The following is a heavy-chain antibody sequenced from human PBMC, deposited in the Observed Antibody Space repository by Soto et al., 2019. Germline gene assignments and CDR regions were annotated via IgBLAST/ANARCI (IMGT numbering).Heavy chain of an antibody. Sequence: ASVKVSCKASGYTFTSYGISWVRQAPGQGLEWMGWISAYNGNTNYAQKLQGRVTMTTDTSTSTAYMELRSLRSDDTAVYYCCGSGSYYKFYYGMDVRGQGTTVTVSS. CDR1: GYTFTSYG. CDR3: CGSGSYYKFYYGMDV. CDR2: ISAYNGNT. D-gene: IGHD3-10*01. J-gene: IGHJ6*02. V-gene: IGHV1-18*01.